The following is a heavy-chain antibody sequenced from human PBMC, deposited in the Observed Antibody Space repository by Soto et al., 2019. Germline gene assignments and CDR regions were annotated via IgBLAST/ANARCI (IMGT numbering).Heavy chain of an antibody. V-gene: IGHV3-30-3*01. CDR1: GFTFSSYA. Sequence: GGSLRLSCAASGFTFSSYAMHWVRQAPGKGLEWVAVISYDGSNKYYADSVKGRFTISRDNSKNTLYLQMNSLRAEDTAVYYCARGFNYYDSSGPPADYWGQGTLVTVSS. D-gene: IGHD3-22*01. CDR3: ARGFNYYDSSGPPADY. J-gene: IGHJ4*02. CDR2: ISYDGSNK.